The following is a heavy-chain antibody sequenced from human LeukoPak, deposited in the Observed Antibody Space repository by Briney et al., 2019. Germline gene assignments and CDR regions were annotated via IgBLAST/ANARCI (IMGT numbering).Heavy chain of an antibody. V-gene: IGHV1-2*02. CDR2: INPNSGGT. D-gene: IGHD2-21*01. Sequence: ASVKVSCKASGYTFTSYAVHWVRQAPGQRLEWMGWINPNSGGTNYAQKFQGRVTMTRDTSISTAYMELSRLRSDDTAVYYCARERHVVKGTDAFDIWGQGTMVTVSS. CDR1: GYTFTSYA. J-gene: IGHJ3*02. CDR3: ARERHVVKGTDAFDI.